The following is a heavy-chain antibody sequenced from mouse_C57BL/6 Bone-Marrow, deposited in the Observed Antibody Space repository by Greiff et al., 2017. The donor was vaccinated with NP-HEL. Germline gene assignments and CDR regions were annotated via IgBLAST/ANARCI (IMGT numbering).Heavy chain of an antibody. D-gene: IGHD4-1*01. V-gene: IGHV1-47*01. Sequence: VQLQQSGAELVKPGASVKMSCKASGYTFTTYPIEWMKQNHGKSLEWIGNFHPYNDDTKYNEKFKSKATLTVEKSSSTVYLELSRLTSDDSAVYYCARGPPNWDVYAMDYWGQGTSVTVSS. CDR1: GYTFTTYP. CDR3: ARGPPNWDVYAMDY. CDR2: FHPYNDDT. J-gene: IGHJ4*01.